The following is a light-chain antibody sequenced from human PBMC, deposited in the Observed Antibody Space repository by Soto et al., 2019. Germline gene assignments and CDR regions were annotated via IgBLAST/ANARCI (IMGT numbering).Light chain of an antibody. Sequence: EIVLTQSPGTLSLSPGERATLSCRAGQSIGTSLAWFQQKPGQAPRLLIFRASSRAPGIPDRFSGSGSRTDFTLAISRLEPEDFAVYYCQQYGRSPYTFGQGTQLEIK. CDR2: RAS. J-gene: IGKJ2*01. CDR3: QQYGRSPYT. V-gene: IGKV3-20*01. CDR1: QSIGTS.